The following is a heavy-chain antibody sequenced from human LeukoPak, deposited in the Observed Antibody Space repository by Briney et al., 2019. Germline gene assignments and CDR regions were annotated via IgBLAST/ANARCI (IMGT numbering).Heavy chain of an antibody. CDR1: GGSFSGYY. D-gene: IGHD3-22*01. CDR3: ARLDTYYYNNSGYSLFDY. CDR2: INHSGST. V-gene: IGHV4-34*01. J-gene: IGHJ4*02. Sequence: PSETLSLTCAVYGGSFSGYYWSWIRQSPGKGLEWIGEINHSGSTNSNPSLKSRVTISVDTSKNQFSLKLTSVTAADTAVYYCARLDTYYYNNSGYSLFDYWGQGTLVTVPS.